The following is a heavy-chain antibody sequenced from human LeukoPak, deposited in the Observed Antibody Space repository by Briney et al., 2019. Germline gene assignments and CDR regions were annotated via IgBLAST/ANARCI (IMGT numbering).Heavy chain of an antibody. CDR3: AKDRDRTQWLRSFDY. V-gene: IGHV3-23*01. CDR1: GFTFSSYV. Sequence: GGSLRLSCAASGFTFSSYVMSWVRQAPGKGLEWVSGISGSGGSTNYADSVKGRFTISRDNSKNTLSLQMNSLRAEDTAVYYCAKDRDRTQWLRSFDYWGQGTLVTVSS. J-gene: IGHJ4*02. D-gene: IGHD6-19*01. CDR2: ISGSGGST.